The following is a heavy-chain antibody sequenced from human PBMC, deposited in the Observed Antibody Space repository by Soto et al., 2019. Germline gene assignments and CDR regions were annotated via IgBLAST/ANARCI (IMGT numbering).Heavy chain of an antibody. CDR2: INPSGGST. D-gene: IGHD1-26*01. CDR3: AIVYRGGARNSLVGKSWSDP. CDR1: GYTFTSYY. J-gene: IGHJ5*02. V-gene: IGHV1-46*03. Sequence: ASVKVSCKASGYTFTSYYMHWVRQAPGQGLEWMGIINPSGGSTSYAQKFQGRVTMTRDTSTSTVYMELSSLRSEDTAVYYCAIVYRGGARNSLVGKSWSDPWGQGTLVTVSS.